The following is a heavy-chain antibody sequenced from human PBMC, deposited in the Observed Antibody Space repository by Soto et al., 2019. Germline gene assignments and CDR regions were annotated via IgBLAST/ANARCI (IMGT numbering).Heavy chain of an antibody. CDR1: GYSFTAYG. CDR2: ISCYNGKT. V-gene: IGHV1-18*01. CDR3: ARDAPPPELRFLEWHNYDYNGMDV. D-gene: IGHD3-3*01. Sequence: QVQVVQSGDEVKETGASVRVSCKTSGYSFTAYGISWVRQAPGQGLEWMGWISCYNGKTKYAQKVQGRVTMTTDTSARRASMEVRSLRSDDTAIYYCARDAPPPELRFLEWHNYDYNGMDVWGQGTTVTVSS. J-gene: IGHJ6*02.